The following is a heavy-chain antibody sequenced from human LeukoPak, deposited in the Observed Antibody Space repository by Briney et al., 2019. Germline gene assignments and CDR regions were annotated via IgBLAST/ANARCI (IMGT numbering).Heavy chain of an antibody. D-gene: IGHD6-6*01. Sequence: GGSLRLSCAAFGFTFSSYAMSWVRQAPGKGLEWVSAISGSGGSTYYADSVKGRFTISRDNSKNTLYLQMNSLRAEDTAVYYCAKDVEYSSPITLDYWGQGTLVTVSS. V-gene: IGHV3-23*01. J-gene: IGHJ4*02. CDR3: AKDVEYSSPITLDY. CDR2: ISGSGGST. CDR1: GFTFSSYA.